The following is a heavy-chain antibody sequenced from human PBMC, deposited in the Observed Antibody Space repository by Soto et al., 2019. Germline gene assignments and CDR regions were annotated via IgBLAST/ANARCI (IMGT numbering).Heavy chain of an antibody. CDR3: AKGACSGGSCYGTDY. CDR2: ISGGGGT. V-gene: IGHV3-23*01. CDR1: GFTFSNNA. Sequence: HPGGSLRLSCAASGFTFSNNAMRWVRQAPGKGLEWVSTISGGGGTYYADSVKGRFTISRDNYENTLYLQMNSLRAEDTAVYFCAKGACSGGSCYGTDYWGQGTLVTVSS. D-gene: IGHD2-15*01. J-gene: IGHJ4*02.